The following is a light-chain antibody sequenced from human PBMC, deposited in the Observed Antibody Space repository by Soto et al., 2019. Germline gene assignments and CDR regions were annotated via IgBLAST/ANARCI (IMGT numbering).Light chain of an antibody. CDR3: QQYNEWPIT. CDR1: QGIRND. V-gene: IGKV1-6*01. Sequence: IRMTQAPSSLAASVGDRITITCRASQGIRNDLGWYQQKPGKAPKLLIYAASSLQSGVPSRFSGRGSGTDFTLTISSLQREDFAVYYCQQYNEWPITFGQGTRLEIK. J-gene: IGKJ5*01. CDR2: AAS.